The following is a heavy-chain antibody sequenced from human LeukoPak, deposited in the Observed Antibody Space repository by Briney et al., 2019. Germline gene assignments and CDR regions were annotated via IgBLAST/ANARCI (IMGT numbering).Heavy chain of an antibody. J-gene: IGHJ6*03. CDR2: IYYSGST. Sequence: PSETLSLTCTVSGGSISSYYWSWIRQPPGKGLEWIGYIYYSGSTNYNPSLKSRVTISVDTSKNQFSLKLSSVTAADTAVYYCARVTMVRGVIGSYYYYYMDVWGKGTTVTVSS. V-gene: IGHV4-59*12. CDR3: ARVTMVRGVIGSYYYYYMDV. D-gene: IGHD3-10*01. CDR1: GGSISSYY.